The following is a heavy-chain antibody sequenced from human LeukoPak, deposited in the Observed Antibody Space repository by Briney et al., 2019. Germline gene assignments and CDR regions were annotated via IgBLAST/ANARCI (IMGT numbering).Heavy chain of an antibody. V-gene: IGHV3-9*01. CDR1: GFTFDDYA. J-gene: IGHJ4*02. CDR3: AKAAVTLFDY. CDR2: ISWNSGSI. D-gene: IGHD5-18*01. Sequence: GGSLRLSCAASGFTFDDYAMHWVRQAPGKGLEWVSGISWNSGSIGYADSVKGRFTISRDNAKNSLYLQMNSLRAEDTALYYCAKAAVTLFDYSGQGTLVSASS.